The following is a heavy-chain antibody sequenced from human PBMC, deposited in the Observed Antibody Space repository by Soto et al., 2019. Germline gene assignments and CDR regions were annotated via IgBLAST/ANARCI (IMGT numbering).Heavy chain of an antibody. CDR1: GFTFSSYA. J-gene: IGHJ2*01. D-gene: IGHD3-10*01. CDR3: AKDRQGSGPDFDL. Sequence: EVQLLESGGGLVQPGGSLRLSCAASGFTFSSYAMNWVRQAPGKGLEWVSGIRGSGGSTYYADSVKGLFTISRDNSKNTLYLQMNSLRAEDTAVYYCAKDRQGSGPDFDLWGRGTLVTVSS. CDR2: IRGSGGST. V-gene: IGHV3-23*01.